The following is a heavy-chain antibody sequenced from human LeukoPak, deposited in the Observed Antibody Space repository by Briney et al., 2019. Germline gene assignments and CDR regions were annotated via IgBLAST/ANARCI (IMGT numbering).Heavy chain of an antibody. CDR2: SGGITGRT. CDR3: ARRSPRGTYYYDY. Sequence: GGSLRLSCAASGFSFSTYAMTWVRQAPGEGLERVSSGGITGRTYYAESVKGRFTISRDDSKNTLYLQMNSLRAEDTAVYYCARRSPRGTYYYDYWGQGTLVTVSS. V-gene: IGHV3-23*01. D-gene: IGHD1-26*01. J-gene: IGHJ4*02. CDR1: GFSFSTYA.